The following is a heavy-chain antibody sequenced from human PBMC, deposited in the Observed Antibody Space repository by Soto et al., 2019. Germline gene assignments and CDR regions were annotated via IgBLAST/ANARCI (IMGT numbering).Heavy chain of an antibody. CDR1: GDSISSGGYY. CDR3: AREVDGSGSYYVDI. V-gene: IGHV4-31*01. D-gene: IGHD3-10*01. J-gene: IGHJ3*02. Sequence: QVQLQESGPGLVKPSQTLSLTCTVSGDSISSGGYYWSWIRQHPGKGLEWIGYIYYSGRTYYNPSLKSLITISVDTSKNQFSLELSSVTAADTAVYYCAREVDGSGSYYVDIWGQGTMVTVSS. CDR2: IYYSGRT.